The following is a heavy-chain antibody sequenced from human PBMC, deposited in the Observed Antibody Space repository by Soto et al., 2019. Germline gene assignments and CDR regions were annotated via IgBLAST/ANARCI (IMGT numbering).Heavy chain of an antibody. J-gene: IGHJ4*02. CDR2: IYYSGST. Sequence: SQTLPLTCTVSGGSISNHYWSLIRQPQGKGLEWIGYIYYSGSTNYNPSLKSRVTISVDTSKNQFSLKLSSVTAADTAVYYCASSIQGYCSGGSCYSLNYWGQGTLVTVSS. CDR3: ASSIQGYCSGGSCYSLNY. CDR1: GGSISNHY. V-gene: IGHV4-59*11. D-gene: IGHD2-15*01.